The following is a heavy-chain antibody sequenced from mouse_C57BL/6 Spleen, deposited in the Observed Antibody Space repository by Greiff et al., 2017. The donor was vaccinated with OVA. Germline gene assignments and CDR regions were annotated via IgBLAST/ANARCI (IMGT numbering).Heavy chain of an antibody. D-gene: IGHD2-4*01. Sequence: EVQLVESGGGLVQPGGSLKLSCAASGFTFSDYYMYWVRQTPEKRLEWVAYISNGGGSTYYPATVKGRFTISRDNAKNTLYLQMSRLKSEDTAMYYCARHGDYDGYYAMDYWGQGTSGTVAS. CDR3: ARHGDYDGYYAMDY. CDR2: ISNGGGST. V-gene: IGHV5-12*01. J-gene: IGHJ4*01. CDR1: GFTFSDYY.